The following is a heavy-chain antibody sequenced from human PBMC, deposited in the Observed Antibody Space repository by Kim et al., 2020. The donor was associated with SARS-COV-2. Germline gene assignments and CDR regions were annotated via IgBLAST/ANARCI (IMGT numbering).Heavy chain of an antibody. Sequence: SETLSLTCTVSGGSISSSSYYWGWIRQPPGKGLEWIGSIYYSGSTYYNPSLKSRVTISVDTSKNQFSLKLSSVTAADTAVYYCARDPVLLWFGELSRWFDPWGQGTLVTVSS. CDR3: ARDPVLLWFGELSRWFDP. CDR1: GGSISSSSYY. D-gene: IGHD3-10*01. V-gene: IGHV4-39*07. CDR2: IYYSGST. J-gene: IGHJ5*02.